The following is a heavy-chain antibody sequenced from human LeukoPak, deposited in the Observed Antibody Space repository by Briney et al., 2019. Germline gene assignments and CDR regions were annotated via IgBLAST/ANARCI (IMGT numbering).Heavy chain of an antibody. D-gene: IGHD3-22*01. CDR1: GGSISSYY. V-gene: IGHV4-59*08. CDR2: IYYSGST. J-gene: IGHJ4*02. CDR3: ASYTPLDSSVYYSGY. Sequence: SETLSLTCTVSGGSISSYYWSWIRQPPGKGLEWIGYIYYSGSTNYNPSLKSRVTISVDTSKNQFSLKLSSVTAADTAVYYWASYTPLDSSVYYSGYWGQGTLVT.